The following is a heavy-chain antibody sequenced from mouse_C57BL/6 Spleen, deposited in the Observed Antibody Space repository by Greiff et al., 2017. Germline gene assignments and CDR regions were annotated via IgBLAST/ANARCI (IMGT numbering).Heavy chain of an antibody. Sequence: VQLQQSGAELVRPGASVTLSCKASGYTFTDYEMHWVKQTPVHGLEWIGAIDPETGGTAYNQKFKGKAILTADKSSSTAYMELRSLTSEDSAVYYSTIKFCDYGSSYVFHYWGQGTTLTVSS. V-gene: IGHV1-15*01. J-gene: IGHJ2*01. D-gene: IGHD1-1*01. CDR2: IDPETGGT. CDR3: TIKFCDYGSSYVFHY. CDR1: GYTFTDYE.